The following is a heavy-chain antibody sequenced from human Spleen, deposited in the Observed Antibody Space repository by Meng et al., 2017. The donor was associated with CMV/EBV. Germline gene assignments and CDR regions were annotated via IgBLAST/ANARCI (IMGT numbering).Heavy chain of an antibody. CDR1: GGSFSGYY. Sequence: YGGSFSGYYWSWIRQPPGKGLEWIGEINHSGSTNYNPSLKSRVTISVDTSKNQFSLKLSSVTAADTAVYYCAIELYDFWSGYSRCVYWGQGTLVTVSS. CDR2: INHSGST. CDR3: AIELYDFWSGYSRCVY. V-gene: IGHV4-34*01. J-gene: IGHJ4*02. D-gene: IGHD3-3*01.